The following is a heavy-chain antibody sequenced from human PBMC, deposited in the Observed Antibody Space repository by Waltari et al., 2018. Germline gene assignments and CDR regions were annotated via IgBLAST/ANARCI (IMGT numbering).Heavy chain of an antibody. CDR3: ARGLGSGSYLKAADFDY. J-gene: IGHJ4*02. CDR1: GGTFSSYA. V-gene: IGHV1-69*04. D-gene: IGHD1-26*01. Sequence: QVQLVQSGAEVKKPGSSVKVSCKASGGTFSSYAISWVRQAPGQGLEWMGGIIPILGIANYAQKFQGRVTITADESTSTAYMELSSLRSEDTAVYYCARGLGSGSYLKAADFDYWGQGTLVTVSS. CDR2: IIPILGIA.